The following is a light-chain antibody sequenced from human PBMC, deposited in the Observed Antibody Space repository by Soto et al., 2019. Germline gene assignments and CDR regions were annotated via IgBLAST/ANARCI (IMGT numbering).Light chain of an antibody. Sequence: QSALTQPASLSGSPGQSITISCTGTSSDIGGYNYVSWYQQHPGKAPKLMVSDVSNRPSGVSNRFSGSKSGNTASLTISGLQAEDEADYYCSSYRASGTSQYVLGTGTKVTVL. CDR3: SSYRASGTSQYV. J-gene: IGLJ1*01. CDR1: SSDIGGYNY. CDR2: DVS. V-gene: IGLV2-14*03.